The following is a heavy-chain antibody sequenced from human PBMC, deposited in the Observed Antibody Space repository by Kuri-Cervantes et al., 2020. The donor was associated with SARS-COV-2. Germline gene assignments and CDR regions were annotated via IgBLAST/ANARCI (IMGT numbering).Heavy chain of an antibody. D-gene: IGHD3-9*01. CDR2: INTNTGNP. CDR1: GYTFTSYA. J-gene: IGHJ3*02. CDR3: AGTNVLRYFDWLIRNAFDI. V-gene: IGHV7-4-1*02. Sequence: ASVKVSCKASGYTFTSYAMNWVRQAPGQGLEWMGWINTNTGNPTYAQGFTGRFVFSLDTSVSTAYLQISSLKAEDTAVYYCAGTNVLRYFDWLIRNAFDIWGQGTMVTVSS.